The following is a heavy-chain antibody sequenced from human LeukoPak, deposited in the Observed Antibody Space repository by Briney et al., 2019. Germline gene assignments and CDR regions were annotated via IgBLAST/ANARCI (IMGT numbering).Heavy chain of an antibody. D-gene: IGHD3-10*01. CDR3: ASLWFGEFQDY. CDR2: INLNSGGT. Sequence: GASVNVSCKASGYTFTGYFMHWVRQAPGQGLEWMEWINLNSGGTNYAQKFQGSVTMTRDTSISTVYMELNRLRSDDTAVYYCASLWFGEFQDYWGQGALVTVSS. V-gene: IGHV1-2*02. J-gene: IGHJ4*02. CDR1: GYTFTGYF.